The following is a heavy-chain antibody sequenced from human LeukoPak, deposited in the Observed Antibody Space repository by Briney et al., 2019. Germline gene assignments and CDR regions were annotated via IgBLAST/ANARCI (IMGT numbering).Heavy chain of an antibody. CDR1: GYTFTGYY. J-gene: IGHJ4*02. D-gene: IGHD2-15*01. CDR2: INPNSGGT. CDR3: AASVRRAAAYYFDY. V-gene: IGHV1-2*06. Sequence: ASVKVSCKASGYTFTGYYMHWVRQAPGQGLEWMGRINPNSGGTNYAQKFQGRVTMTRDTSISTAYMELSRLRSDDTAVYYCAASVRRAAAYYFDYWGQGTLVTVSS.